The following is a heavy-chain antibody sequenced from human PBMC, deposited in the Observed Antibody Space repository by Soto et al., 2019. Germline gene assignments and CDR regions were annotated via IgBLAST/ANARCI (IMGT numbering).Heavy chain of an antibody. CDR3: ARVSAVSAEYYFDY. CDR2: ILHNGNA. V-gene: IGHV4-30-4*01. J-gene: IGHJ4*02. D-gene: IGHD6-19*01. Sequence: QVQLRESGPGLMRPSQTLSLTCTVSGASVTSTGYYWTWIRQSPGKGLEWLGYILHNGNADYRPSLETRLSISLDSSKHQFSLKVNSVSAADTAIYFCARVSAVSAEYYFDYWGQGALVTVSS. CDR1: GASVTSTGYY.